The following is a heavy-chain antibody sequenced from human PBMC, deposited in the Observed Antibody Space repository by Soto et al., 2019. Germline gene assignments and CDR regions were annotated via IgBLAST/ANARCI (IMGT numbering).Heavy chain of an antibody. D-gene: IGHD3-22*01. CDR3: ARETYYYDSSGPEKIDI. Sequence: QVQLQESGPGLVKPSQTLSLTCTVSGGSISSGDYYWSWIRQPPGKGLEWIVSIYYSGSTYYNPSLKSRVTISVDTSKNQFSLKLSSVTAADTAVYYCARETYYYDSSGPEKIDICGQGTMVTVSS. CDR2: IYYSGST. CDR1: GGSISSGDYY. V-gene: IGHV4-30-4*01. J-gene: IGHJ3*02.